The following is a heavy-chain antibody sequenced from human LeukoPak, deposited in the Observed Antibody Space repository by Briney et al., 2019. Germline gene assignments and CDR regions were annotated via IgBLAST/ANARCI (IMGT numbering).Heavy chain of an antibody. J-gene: IGHJ3*02. D-gene: IGHD6-19*01. CDR1: GGSISSSSYY. V-gene: IGHV4-39*02. CDR2: IYYSGST. Sequence: SETLSLTCTVSGGSISSSSYYWGWIRQPPGKGLEWIGSIYYSGSTYYNPSLKSRVTISVDTSKNQFSLKLSSVTAADTAVYYCAREGIAVADELDIWGQGTMVTVPS. CDR3: AREGIAVADELDI.